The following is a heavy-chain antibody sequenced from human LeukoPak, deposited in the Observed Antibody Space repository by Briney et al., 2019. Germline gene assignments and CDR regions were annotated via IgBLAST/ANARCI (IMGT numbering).Heavy chain of an antibody. D-gene: IGHD6-6*01. V-gene: IGHV1-18*01. Sequence: VASVKVSCKASGYTFTSYGISWVRQAPGQGLEWMGWISAYNGNTNYAQKLQGRVTMTTDISTSTAYMELRSLRSDDTAVYYCARGQRIAARSWFDPWGQGTLVTVSS. CDR2: ISAYNGNT. J-gene: IGHJ5*02. CDR1: GYTFTSYG. CDR3: ARGQRIAARSWFDP.